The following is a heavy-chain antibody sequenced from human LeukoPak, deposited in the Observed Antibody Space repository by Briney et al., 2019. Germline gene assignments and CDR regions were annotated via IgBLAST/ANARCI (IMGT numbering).Heavy chain of an antibody. D-gene: IGHD6-13*01. CDR2: ISGSGGST. Sequence: GGSLRLSCAASGFTFSSYAMSWVRQAPGKGLEWVSAISGSGGSTYYANSVKGRFTISRDNSKNTLYLQMNSLRAEYTAVYYCAKDPSSSWFGDYFDYWGQGTLVTVSS. CDR3: AKDPSSSWFGDYFDY. V-gene: IGHV3-23*01. CDR1: GFTFSSYA. J-gene: IGHJ4*02.